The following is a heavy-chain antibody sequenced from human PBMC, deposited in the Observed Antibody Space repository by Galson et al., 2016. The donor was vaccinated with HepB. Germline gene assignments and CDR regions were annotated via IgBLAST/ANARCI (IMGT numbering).Heavy chain of an antibody. Sequence: SLRLSCAASGFTFSNYWMSWVRLAPGEGLEWLVNIKQDGTQKDYVDSVKGRFTISRDNAKNSLYLQMNSLRVEDTAVYYCARDVNYGIFDRWGQGTLVTVSS. CDR1: GFTFSNYW. D-gene: IGHD3-10*01. V-gene: IGHV3-7*01. CDR3: ARDVNYGIFDR. CDR2: IKQDGTQK. J-gene: IGHJ4*02.